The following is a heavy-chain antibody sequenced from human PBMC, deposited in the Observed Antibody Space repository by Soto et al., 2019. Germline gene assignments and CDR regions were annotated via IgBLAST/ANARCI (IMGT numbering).Heavy chain of an antibody. CDR2: IKSKTDGTTT. CDR3: ATVHTTVTFDS. Sequence: EVQLVESGGGLLNPGGSLRLSCAASGFTFTYAWMDWVRQAPGKGLEWVGRIKSKTDGTTTDYAAPVKGRFSISRDDSKNTLYLQMNRLTTEVTGLYYCATVHTTVTFDSWGNGTLVPISS. V-gene: IGHV3-15*07. J-gene: IGHJ4*01. D-gene: IGHD4-17*01. CDR1: GFTFTYAW.